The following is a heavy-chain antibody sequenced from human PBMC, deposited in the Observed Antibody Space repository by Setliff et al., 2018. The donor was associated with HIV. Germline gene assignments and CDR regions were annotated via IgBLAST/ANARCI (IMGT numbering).Heavy chain of an antibody. D-gene: IGHD3-3*01. CDR1: GFTFSAHQ. V-gene: IGHV3-23*01. CDR2: ISGSGGLT. CDR3: AKAQWLLSHWGFDP. J-gene: IGHJ5*02. Sequence: PGGSLRLSCAASGFTFSAHQMSWVRQPPGKGLEWVSTISGSGGLTFYADSVKGRFTISRDNSKNTLYLQMHGLRAEDTAVYYCAKAQWLLSHWGFDPWGQGTLVTVSS.